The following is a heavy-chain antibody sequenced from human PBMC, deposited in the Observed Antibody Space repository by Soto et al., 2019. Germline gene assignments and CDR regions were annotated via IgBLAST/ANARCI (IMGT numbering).Heavy chain of an antibody. J-gene: IGHJ3*02. CDR3: EGEYDSNGNNDFDI. CDR2: IYSSGST. CDR1: DVSRIVHF. V-gene: IGHV4-4*07. D-gene: IGHD3-22*01. Sequence: SETXSLPCTVCDVSRIVHFFSLLLQPAGKGLDCIGRIYSSGSTNYNPSLNSRITMSVDASKNQFSLKLSSVSAADTAVYYCEGEYDSNGNNDFDIWGQGTLVTV.